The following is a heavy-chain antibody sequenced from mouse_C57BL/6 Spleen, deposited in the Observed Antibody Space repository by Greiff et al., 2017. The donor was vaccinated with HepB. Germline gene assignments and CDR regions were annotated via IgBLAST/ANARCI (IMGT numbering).Heavy chain of an antibody. Sequence: VKLMESGPELVKPGASVKISCKASGYAFSSSWMNWVKQRPGKGLEWIGRIYPGDGDTNYNGKFKGKATLTADKSSSTAYMQLSSLTSEDSAVYFCARRANAMDYWGQGTSVTVSS. CDR1: GYAFSSSW. CDR3: ARRANAMDY. CDR2: IYPGDGDT. V-gene: IGHV1-82*01. D-gene: IGHD3-3*01. J-gene: IGHJ4*01.